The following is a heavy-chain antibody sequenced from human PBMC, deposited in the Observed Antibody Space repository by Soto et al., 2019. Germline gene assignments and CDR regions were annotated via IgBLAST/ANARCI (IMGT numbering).Heavy chain of an antibody. CDR2: VDPSGGHT. J-gene: IGHJ4*02. V-gene: IGHV1-46*01. CDR1: GDTFTDYY. D-gene: IGHD2-21*02. CDR3: ARGGHVVVVPAALDY. Sequence: QVQLMQSGAEVKKPGASVKVSCKASGDTFTDYYIHWVRQAPGQGLEWMGTVDPSGGHTTYAQHFLGRVTMTRDTSTSTPYKELTSLTSDDTAIYYCARGGHVVVVPAALDYWGQGTLVTVSS.